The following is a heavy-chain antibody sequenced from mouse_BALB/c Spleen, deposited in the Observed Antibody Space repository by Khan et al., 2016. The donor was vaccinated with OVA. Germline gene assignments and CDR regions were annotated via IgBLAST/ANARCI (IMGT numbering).Heavy chain of an antibody. CDR3: ARAYYANYREAMDF. CDR1: GFSLTGYG. CDR2: IWGDGST. D-gene: IGHD2-10*01. Sequence: VELVESGPGLVALSQSLSITCTVSGFSLTGYGVNWVRQPPGKGLEWLGMIWGDGSTDYNSALKSRLSISKDNSKSQVFLKMNSLQTDDTARYYCARAYYANYREAMDFWGQGTSVTVSS. J-gene: IGHJ4*01. V-gene: IGHV2-6-7*01.